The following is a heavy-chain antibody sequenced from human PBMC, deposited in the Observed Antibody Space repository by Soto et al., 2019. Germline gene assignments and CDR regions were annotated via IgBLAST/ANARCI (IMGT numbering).Heavy chain of an antibody. CDR3: ARASGSVSYYSPADS. CDR1: GYNFATYW. CDR2: IYPGDSDT. D-gene: IGHD3-10*01. J-gene: IGHJ4*02. Sequence: GESLKISCQGFGYNFATYWIGWVRQMPGKGLERMGIIYPGDSDTRYSPSFQGQVTISADKSINTAYLQWSSLKASDTAMYYCARASGSVSYYSPADSWGQGTLVTVSS. V-gene: IGHV5-51*01.